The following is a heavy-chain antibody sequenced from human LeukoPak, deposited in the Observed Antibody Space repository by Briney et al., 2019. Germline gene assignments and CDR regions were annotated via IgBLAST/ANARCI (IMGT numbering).Heavy chain of an antibody. CDR3: ARRPQSYYYGSGSFRGWFDP. CDR1: GGSFSGYY. CDR2: IYYSGST. D-gene: IGHD3-10*01. Sequence: PSETLSLTCAVYGGSFSGYYWSWIRQPPGKGLEWIGSIYYSGSTYYNPSLKSRVTISVDTSKNQFSLKLSSVTAADTAVYYCARRPQSYYYGSGSFRGWFDPWGQGTLVTVSS. J-gene: IGHJ5*02. V-gene: IGHV4-34*01.